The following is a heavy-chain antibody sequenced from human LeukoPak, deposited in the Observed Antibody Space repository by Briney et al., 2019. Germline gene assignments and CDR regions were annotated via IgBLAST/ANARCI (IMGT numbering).Heavy chain of an antibody. Sequence: GSLRLSCAASGFTFSSYSMNWVRQAPGKGLEWVSSISSSSSYIYYADSVKGRFTISRDNAKNSLYLQMNSLRAEDTAVYYCASSGYSYPHWFDPWGQGTLVTVSS. J-gene: IGHJ5*02. CDR2: ISSSSSYI. CDR1: GFTFSSYS. D-gene: IGHD5-18*01. CDR3: ASSGYSYPHWFDP. V-gene: IGHV3-21*01.